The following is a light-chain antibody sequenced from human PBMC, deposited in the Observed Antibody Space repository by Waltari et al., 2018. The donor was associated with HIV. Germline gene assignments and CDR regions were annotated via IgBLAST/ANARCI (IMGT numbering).Light chain of an antibody. CDR3: HQYDISPHT. Sequence: EIVLTQSPGTLSLSPGESATLACRASQTISSNYLPWYHHKNGQAPRLLIYGASRRAAGIPDRFSGHGSGTDFTLTISRLEPEDFAVYYCHQYDISPHTFGQGTKLEIK. V-gene: IGKV3-20*01. CDR1: QTISSNY. CDR2: GAS. J-gene: IGKJ2*01.